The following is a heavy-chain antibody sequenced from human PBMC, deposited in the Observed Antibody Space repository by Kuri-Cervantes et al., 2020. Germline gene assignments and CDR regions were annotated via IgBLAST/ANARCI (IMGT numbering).Heavy chain of an antibody. D-gene: IGHD4-17*01. J-gene: IGHJ6*03. CDR1: GYTFANYD. Sequence: ASVKVSCKASGYTFANYDVNWVRQATGQGLEWMGWMNPNSGNTGYAQKFQGRVTMTRNTSISTAYMELSSLRSEDTAVYYCARETRDYGDTNYYYYMDVWGKGTTVTVSS. CDR3: ARETRDYGDTNYYYYMDV. V-gene: IGHV1-8*01. CDR2: MNPNSGNT.